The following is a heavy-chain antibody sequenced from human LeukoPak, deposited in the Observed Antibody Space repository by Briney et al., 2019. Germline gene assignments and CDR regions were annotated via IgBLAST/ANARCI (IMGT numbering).Heavy chain of an antibody. CDR2: INTDGSST. CDR1: GFTFSGYW. CDR3: AKPCSNGWYYFDY. J-gene: IGHJ4*02. Sequence: GGSLRLSCAASGFTFSGYWMHWVRQVPGKGLVWVSRINTDGSSTSYADSVKGRFTISRDNAKNTLYLQMNSLRAEDTAVYYCAKPCSNGWYYFDYWGQGTLVTVSS. D-gene: IGHD6-19*01. V-gene: IGHV3-74*01.